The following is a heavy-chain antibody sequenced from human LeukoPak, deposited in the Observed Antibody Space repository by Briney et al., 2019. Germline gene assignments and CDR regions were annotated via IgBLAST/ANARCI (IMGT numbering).Heavy chain of an antibody. V-gene: IGHV1-3*01. Sequence: ASVKVSCKASGYTFTRYALHWVRQAPGQGLEWMGWINAGNGNTRYSQQFQGRVTITRDTSASTAYMELSSLRSEDTAVYYCARHPLPNYYDSSGYYYPYYYYGMDVRGQGTTVTVSS. CDR2: INAGNGNT. CDR1: GYTFTRYA. J-gene: IGHJ6*02. CDR3: ARHPLPNYYDSSGYYYPYYYYGMDV. D-gene: IGHD3-22*01.